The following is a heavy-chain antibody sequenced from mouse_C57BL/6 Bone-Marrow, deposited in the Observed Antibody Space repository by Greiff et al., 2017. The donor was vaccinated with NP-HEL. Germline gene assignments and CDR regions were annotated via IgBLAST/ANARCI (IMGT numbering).Heavy chain of an antibody. V-gene: IGHV1-15*01. CDR2: IAPATGGT. CDR3: TRRSYYGSSSYYAMDY. CDR1: GYTFTDYE. Sequence: VQLQQSGAELVRPGASVTLSCKASGYTFTDYEMHWLKQTPVHGLEWIGAIAPATGGTAYNPKFKGTAILTSHKSSRPAYMELRSLTSEDSAVYYCTRRSYYGSSSYYAMDYWGQGTSVTVSS. J-gene: IGHJ4*01. D-gene: IGHD1-1*01.